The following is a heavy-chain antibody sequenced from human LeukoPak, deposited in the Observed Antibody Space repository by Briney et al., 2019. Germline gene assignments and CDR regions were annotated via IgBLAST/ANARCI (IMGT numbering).Heavy chain of an antibody. D-gene: IGHD1-26*01. Sequence: GESLKISCKGSGYSFTSHWIAWVRQVPGKGLEWMGIIYPADSDTRYSPSFQGQVTISADKSITTAYLQWSSLKDSDTAMYYCARPPSVGSPYDGFDIWGQGTMVSVSS. CDR2: IYPADSDT. J-gene: IGHJ3*02. CDR3: ARPPSVGSPYDGFDI. V-gene: IGHV5-51*01. CDR1: GYSFTSHW.